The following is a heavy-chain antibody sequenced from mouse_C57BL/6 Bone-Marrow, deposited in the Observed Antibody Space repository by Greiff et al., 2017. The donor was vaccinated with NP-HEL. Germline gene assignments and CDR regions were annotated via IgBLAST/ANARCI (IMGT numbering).Heavy chain of an antibody. J-gene: IGHJ4*01. Sequence: EVHLVESGEGLVKPGGSLKLSCAASGFTFSSYAISWVRQTPEKRLEWVAYISSGGDYIYYADTVKGRFTISRDNARNTLYLQMSSLKSEDTAMYYCTRVGLRDAMDYWGQGTSVTVSS. D-gene: IGHD1-1*01. V-gene: IGHV5-9-1*02. CDR1: GFTFSSYA. CDR3: TRVGLRDAMDY. CDR2: ISSGGDYI.